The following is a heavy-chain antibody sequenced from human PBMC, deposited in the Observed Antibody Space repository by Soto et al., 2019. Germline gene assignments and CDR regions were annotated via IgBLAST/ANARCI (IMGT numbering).Heavy chain of an antibody. CDR3: AKDLFRQQLANFDY. D-gene: IGHD6-13*01. CDR1: GFTFSSYG. CDR2: ISYDGSNK. Sequence: QVQLVESGGGVVQPGRSLRLSCAASGFTFSSYGMHWVRQAPGKGLEWVAVISYDGSNKYYADSVKGRFTISRDNSKNTVDLQMNSLRAEDTAVYYCAKDLFRQQLANFDYWGQGTLVTVSS. V-gene: IGHV3-30*18. J-gene: IGHJ4*02.